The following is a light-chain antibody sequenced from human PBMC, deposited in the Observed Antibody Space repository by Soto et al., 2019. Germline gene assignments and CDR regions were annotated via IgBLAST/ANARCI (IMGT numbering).Light chain of an antibody. CDR3: SSYTTSSTLV. CDR1: SSDVGGYDY. V-gene: IGLV2-14*01. CDR2: DVT. J-gene: IGLJ1*01. Sequence: QSALTQPASVSGSPGQSITISCTGTSSDVGGYDYVSWYLQHPGKAPKLMIYDVTNRPSGVSNRFSGSKSGSTASLTISGLQAEDEADYYCSSYTTSSTLVFGTGTKVTVL.